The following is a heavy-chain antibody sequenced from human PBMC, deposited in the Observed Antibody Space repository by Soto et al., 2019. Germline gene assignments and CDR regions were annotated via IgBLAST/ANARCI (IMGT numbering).Heavy chain of an antibody. CDR3: ARDRYYYDSSGYFTRAY. Sequence: EVQLVESGGGLVQPRGSLRLSCAASGFTFSSYWMHWVRQAPGKGLVWVSRINSDGSSTSYADSVKGRFTISRDNAKNTLYLQMNSLRAEDTAVYYCARDRYYYDSSGYFTRAYWGQGTLVTVSS. D-gene: IGHD3-22*01. J-gene: IGHJ4*02. V-gene: IGHV3-74*01. CDR2: INSDGSST. CDR1: GFTFSSYW.